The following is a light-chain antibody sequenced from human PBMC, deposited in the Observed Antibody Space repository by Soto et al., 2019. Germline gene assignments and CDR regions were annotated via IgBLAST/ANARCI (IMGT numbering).Light chain of an antibody. J-gene: IGKJ1*01. CDR3: QQYNDWPRT. V-gene: IGKV3-15*01. Sequence: EIVMTQSTATLSVSPGERATLSCRASQSVGTYLAWYQQKPGQAPRILIYGALTRAAGISPRFSGGGSGTEFTLTISSLRSGDFAVYYCQQYNDWPRTFDQGTKVGI. CDR1: QSVGTY. CDR2: GAL.